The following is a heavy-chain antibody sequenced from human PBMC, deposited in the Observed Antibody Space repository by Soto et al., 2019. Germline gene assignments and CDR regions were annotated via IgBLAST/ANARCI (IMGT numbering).Heavy chain of an antibody. CDR3: ARHIGRGSGVAFDI. J-gene: IGHJ3*02. Sequence: EVQLVESGGGLVQPGGSLRLSCAASGFTFGSYWRGWVRKAQGRGLEWVANIRQDGSEKYYVDSVKGRFTISRDNAKNSLYLQMNSLRAEGTAVYYCARHIGRGSGVAFDIWGQGTTVTVSS. CDR1: GFTFGSYW. V-gene: IGHV3-7*01. CDR2: IRQDGSEK. D-gene: IGHD6-19*01.